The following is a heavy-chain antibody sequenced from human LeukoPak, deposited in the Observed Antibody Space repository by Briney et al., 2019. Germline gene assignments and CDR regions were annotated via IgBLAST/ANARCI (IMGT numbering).Heavy chain of an antibody. CDR1: GSSITSDYF. D-gene: IGHD1-1*01. V-gene: IGHV4-38-2*01. CDR3: ARNVTAGFFDY. J-gene: IGHJ4*02. CDR2: IYYSWGI. Sequence: SETLSLTCDVSGSSITSDYFWGWIRQPPGKGLEWIATIYYSWGIYFNPSLKSRVTISLDASKNQFSLKMTSLTAAATAIYYCARNVTAGFFDYWGQGILVTVSS.